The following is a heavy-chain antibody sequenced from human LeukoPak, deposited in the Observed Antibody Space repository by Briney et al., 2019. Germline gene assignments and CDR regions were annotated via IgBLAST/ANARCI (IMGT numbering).Heavy chain of an antibody. J-gene: IGHJ4*02. Sequence: ASVKVSCKASGYTFTSYGISWVRQAPGQGLEWMGWISAYNGNTNFAQKLQGRVTMTTDTSTTTAYMELRSLRSDDTAVYYCARGVADNDILTGYLSDYWGQGTLVTVSS. CDR1: GYTFTSYG. V-gene: IGHV1-18*01. D-gene: IGHD3-9*01. CDR2: ISAYNGNT. CDR3: ARGVADNDILTGYLSDY.